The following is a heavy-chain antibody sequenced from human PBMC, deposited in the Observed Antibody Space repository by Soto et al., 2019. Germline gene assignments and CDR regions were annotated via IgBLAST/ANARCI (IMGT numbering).Heavy chain of an antibody. D-gene: IGHD5-18*01. J-gene: IGHJ4*02. V-gene: IGHV3-30*18. CDR3: AKASMVRSPDY. Sequence: QVQLVESGGAVVQPGRSLRLSCAASGFTFSNYGMHWARQAPVKGLEWVAVISYDGSNKYYADSVKGRFTISRDNSKDTLYLQMNSLRPEDTAVHYCAKASMVRSPDYWRQGTLVTVSS. CDR2: ISYDGSNK. CDR1: GFTFSNYG.